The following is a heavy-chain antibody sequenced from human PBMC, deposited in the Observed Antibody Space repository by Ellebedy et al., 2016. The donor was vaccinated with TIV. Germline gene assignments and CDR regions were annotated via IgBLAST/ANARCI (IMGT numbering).Heavy chain of an antibody. D-gene: IGHD2-15*01. Sequence: GESLKISCAASGFTFSSYWMSWVRQAPGKGLEWVANIKQDGSEKYYVDSVKGRFTISRDNAKNSLYLQMNSLRAEDTAVYYCARAKYCSGGSCPYYFDYWGQGTLVTVSS. CDR2: IKQDGSEK. CDR1: GFTFSSYW. V-gene: IGHV3-7*01. J-gene: IGHJ4*02. CDR3: ARAKYCSGGSCPYYFDY.